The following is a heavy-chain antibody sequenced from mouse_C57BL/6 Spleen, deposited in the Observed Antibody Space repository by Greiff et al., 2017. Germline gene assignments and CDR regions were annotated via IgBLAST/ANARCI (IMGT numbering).Heavy chain of an antibody. Sequence: VQLQQPGAELVKPGASVKLSCKASGYTFTSYWMHWVKQRPGQGLEWIGMIHPNSGSTNYNEKFKSKATLTVDKSSSTAYMQLSSLTSEDSAVYYCAREGLRYRYFDVWGTGTTVTVSS. J-gene: IGHJ1*03. CDR1: GYTFTSYW. CDR2: IHPNSGST. CDR3: AREGLRYRYFDV. V-gene: IGHV1-64*01. D-gene: IGHD1-1*01.